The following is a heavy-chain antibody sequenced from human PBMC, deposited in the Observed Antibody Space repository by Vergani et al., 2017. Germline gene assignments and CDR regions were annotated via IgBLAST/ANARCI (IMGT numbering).Heavy chain of an antibody. D-gene: IGHD6-6*01. CDR2: TSWNSNSI. Sequence: EVQLEESGGGLVLPGRSLRLSCVASGFTSAGYAMHWVRQAPGKGLEWVSGTSWNSNSIGYADSVKGRFTISRDNAKNSLYLQMNSLRAEDTALYYCAKDLGTSSGGGWFDPWVQGTLVTVSS. CDR3: AKDLGTSSGGGWFDP. V-gene: IGHV3-9*02. CDR1: GFTSAGYA. J-gene: IGHJ5*02.